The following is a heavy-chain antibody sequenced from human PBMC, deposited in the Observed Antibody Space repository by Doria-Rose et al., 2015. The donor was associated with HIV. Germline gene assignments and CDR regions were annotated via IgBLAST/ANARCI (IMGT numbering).Heavy chain of an antibody. CDR2: IYSSGST. D-gene: IGHD3-10*01. Sequence: VKPAETLSLTCTVSGGSISSYYWNWIRQPPGKGLEWIGYIYSSGSTHYNSSLKSRVTISIDTSKNQFPLKLSSVTAADTAVYYCARFRPSRGIYYSLDVWGKGTTVTVSS. CDR1: GGSISSYY. J-gene: IGHJ6*03. V-gene: IGHV4-4*09. CDR3: ARFRPSRGIYYSLDV.